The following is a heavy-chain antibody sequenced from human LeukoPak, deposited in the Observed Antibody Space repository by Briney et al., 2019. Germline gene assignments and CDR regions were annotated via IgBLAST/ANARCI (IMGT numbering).Heavy chain of an antibody. D-gene: IGHD1-26*01. CDR3: ARDDKFLSGSDYQAFDY. J-gene: IGHJ4*02. V-gene: IGHV1-18*01. CDR2: ISGYNGNI. Sequence: ASVKVSRKTSRYTFRNYGISWVRQAPGQGLEWMGWISGYNGNIKYSQRVKGRVSLTIDTATNTAYMGLSGLTSDDTARYYCARDDKFLSGSDYQAFDYWGQGTLVAVSS. CDR1: RYTFRNYG.